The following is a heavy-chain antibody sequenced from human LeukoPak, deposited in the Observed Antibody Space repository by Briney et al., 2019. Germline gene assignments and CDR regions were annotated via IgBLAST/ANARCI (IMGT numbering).Heavy chain of an antibody. CDR3: AREYYDSSEFDS. CDR2: INPNRGDT. V-gene: IGHV1-2*06. J-gene: IGHJ4*02. Sequence: ASVKVSCKTSGNTFTGYYIHWVRQAPGQGLEWVGRINPNRGDTKYAPKFRGRVTMTRDTSISTIYMELSSLRSDDTAVYYCAREYYDSSEFDSWGQGTLVTVSS. D-gene: IGHD3-22*01. CDR1: GNTFTGYY.